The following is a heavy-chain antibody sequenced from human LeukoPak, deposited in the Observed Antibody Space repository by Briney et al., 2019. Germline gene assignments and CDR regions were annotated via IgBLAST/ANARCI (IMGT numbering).Heavy chain of an antibody. V-gene: IGHV4-34*01. CDR3: ARRSYNSPLRY. CDR1: GGSFSGFY. J-gene: IGHJ4*02. D-gene: IGHD3-10*01. Sequence: PSETLSLTCTLYGGSFSGFYWSWIRQPPGKGLEWIGEINHSGSTNYNPSLKSRVTISVDTSKNQFSLKLSSVTAADTAVYYCARRSYNSPLRYWGQGTLVTVSS. CDR2: INHSGST.